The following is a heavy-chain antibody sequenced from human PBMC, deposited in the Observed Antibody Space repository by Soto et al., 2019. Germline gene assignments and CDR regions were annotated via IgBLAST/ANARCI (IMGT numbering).Heavy chain of an antibody. J-gene: IGHJ4*02. CDR2: ISYDGSNK. CDR1: GFTFSSYA. Sequence: QVQLVESGGGVVQPGRSLRLSCAASGFTFSSYAMHWVRQAPGKGLEWVAVISYDGSNKYYADSVKGRFTISRDNSKNTLYLQMNRLRAEDTAVYYCAGANTVAGPLDYWGQGTLVTVSS. D-gene: IGHD6-19*01. CDR3: AGANTVAGPLDY. V-gene: IGHV3-30-3*01.